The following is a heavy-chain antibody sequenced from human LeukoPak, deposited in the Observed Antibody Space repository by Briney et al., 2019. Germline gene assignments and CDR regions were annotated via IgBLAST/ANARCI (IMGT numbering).Heavy chain of an antibody. Sequence: GASVKLSCKASGFTFTGYYMHWVRQAPGQGLEWMGWINPNSGGTNYAQNFQGRVTMTRDTSISTAYMELSRLRSDDTAVYYCARDYLFSPGYPVLYFDYWGQGTLVTVSS. CDR1: GFTFTGYY. D-gene: IGHD1-1*01. V-gene: IGHV1-2*02. CDR3: ARDYLFSPGYPVLYFDY. CDR2: INPNSGGT. J-gene: IGHJ4*02.